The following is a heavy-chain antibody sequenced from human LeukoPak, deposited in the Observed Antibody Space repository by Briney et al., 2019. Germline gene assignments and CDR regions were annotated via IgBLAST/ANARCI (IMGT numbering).Heavy chain of an antibody. D-gene: IGHD5-12*01. J-gene: IGHJ4*02. V-gene: IGHV4-59*01. CDR2: IDYSGST. Sequence: KPSETLSLTCTVSGGSIHTYYWSWVRQSPGKGLEWIGYIDYSGSTNYNPSFRSRVTMSIDTSKKQLTLKLTSVTAADTAVYYCARAGHNGYEIDYWGQGTLLTVSS. CDR3: ARAGHNGYEIDY. CDR1: GGSIHTYY.